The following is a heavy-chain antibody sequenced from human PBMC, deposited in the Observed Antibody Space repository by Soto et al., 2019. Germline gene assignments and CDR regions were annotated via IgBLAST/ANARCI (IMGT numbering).Heavy chain of an antibody. D-gene: IGHD1-26*01. V-gene: IGHV5-51*07. CDR1: GFSFTTYW. Sequence: PGESLKISCKGSGFSFTTYWIAWVHQMPGKGLEWMGIIYPGDSKTTYSPSFQGQVTISADKSISTAYLQWSSLKASDTAMYYCASVVSGSYHFDHWGQGTLVTVSS. CDR3: ASVVSGSYHFDH. CDR2: IYPGDSKT. J-gene: IGHJ4*02.